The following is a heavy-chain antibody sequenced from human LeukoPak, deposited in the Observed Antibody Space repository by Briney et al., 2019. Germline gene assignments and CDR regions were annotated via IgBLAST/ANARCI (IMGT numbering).Heavy chain of an antibody. CDR1: GFKFDDYG. CDR2: ISSSGSTI. V-gene: IGHV3-48*04. CDR3: AREGAIAAAGTGDYYYYYYMDV. Sequence: GGSLRLSCAASGFKFDDYGMTWVRQTPGKGLEWVSYISSSGSTIYYADSVKGRFTISRDNAKNSLYLQMNSLRAEDTAVYYCAREGAIAAAGTGDYYYYYYMDVWGKGTTVTVSS. D-gene: IGHD6-13*01. J-gene: IGHJ6*03.